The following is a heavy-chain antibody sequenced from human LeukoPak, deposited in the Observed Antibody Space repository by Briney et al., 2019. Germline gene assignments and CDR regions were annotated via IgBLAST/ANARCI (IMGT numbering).Heavy chain of an antibody. J-gene: IGHJ4*02. CDR1: GGSISSSSYY. CDR2: IYYSGST. V-gene: IGHV4-39*01. CDR3: ARGLRDGYTLFYFDY. Sequence: SETLSLTCTVSGGSISSSSYYWGWIRQPPGKGLEWIGSIYYSGSTYYNPSLKSRVTISVDTSKNQFSMKLSSVTAADTAVYFCARGLRDGYTLFYFDYWGQGTLVTVSS. D-gene: IGHD5-24*01.